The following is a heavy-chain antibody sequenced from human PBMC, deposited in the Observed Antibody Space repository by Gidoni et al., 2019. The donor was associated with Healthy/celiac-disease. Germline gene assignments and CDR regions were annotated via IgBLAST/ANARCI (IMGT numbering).Heavy chain of an antibody. CDR2: IIPIFGTA. Sequence: QVQLGQSGAAGKKRGSSVNVSCKASVGTFRSYAISWVRQAPGQGLEWMVGIIPIFGTANYAQKFQGRVTITADESTSTAYMELSSLRSEDTAVYYCARDGTGGAVDPFDYWGQGTLVTVS. D-gene: IGHD6-19*01. V-gene: IGHV1-69*01. CDR1: VGTFRSYA. J-gene: IGHJ4*02. CDR3: ARDGTGGAVDPFDY.